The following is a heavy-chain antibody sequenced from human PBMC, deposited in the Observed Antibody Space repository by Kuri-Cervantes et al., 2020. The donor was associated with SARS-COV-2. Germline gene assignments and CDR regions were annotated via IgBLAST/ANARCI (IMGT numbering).Heavy chain of an antibody. V-gene: IGHV1-46*01. CDR3: ARDLGDSSSSLELNYYYYYYMDV. J-gene: IGHJ6*03. CDR2: INPSGGST. Sequence: ASVKVSFKASGYTFTSYYMHWVRQAPGQGLEWMGIINPSGGSTSYAQKFQGRVTMTRDTSTSTVYMELSSLRSEDTAVYYFARDLGDSSSSLELNYYYYYYMDVWCKGTTVTVSS. CDR1: GYTFTSYY. D-gene: IGHD6-13*01.